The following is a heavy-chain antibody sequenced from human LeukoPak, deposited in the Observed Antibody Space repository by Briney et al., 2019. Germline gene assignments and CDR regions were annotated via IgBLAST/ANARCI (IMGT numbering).Heavy chain of an antibody. D-gene: IGHD2-21*01. V-gene: IGHV1-46*01. CDR3: ARDLNGPVILDY. Sequence: ASVKVSCKASGYTFTSYYMHWVRQARGQGLEWMGIINPSGGSTSYAQKFQGRVTMTRDTSTSTVYMELSSLRSEDTAVYYCARDLNGPVILDYWGQGTLVTVSS. J-gene: IGHJ4*02. CDR2: INPSGGST. CDR1: GYTFTSYY.